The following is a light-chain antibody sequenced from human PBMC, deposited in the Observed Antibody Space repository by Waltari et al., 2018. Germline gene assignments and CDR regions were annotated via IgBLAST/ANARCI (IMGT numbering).Light chain of an antibody. Sequence: EIVLTQSPGTLSLSPGERATLSCRASQSISGSWLAWYQQKPGQAPRLLMYGASSRATAIPGRFSGSGSGTDFTLTISSLYPEDFAVHYCHQYDASSATFGGGTKVAIK. J-gene: IGKJ4*01. CDR1: QSISGSW. CDR3: HQYDASSAT. V-gene: IGKV3-20*01. CDR2: GAS.